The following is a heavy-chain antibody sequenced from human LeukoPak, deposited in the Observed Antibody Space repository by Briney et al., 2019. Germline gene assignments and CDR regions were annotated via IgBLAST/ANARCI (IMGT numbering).Heavy chain of an antibody. D-gene: IGHD3-22*01. CDR3: ARNPPNYYDSSGSFDY. Sequence: GESLKISCKGSGYSFTSYWIGWVRQMPGKGLEWMGIIYPGDSDTRYSLSFQGQVTMSVDKSISTAYLQWSSLKASDTAMYYCARNPPNYYDSSGSFDYWGQGTLVTVSS. V-gene: IGHV5-51*01. CDR1: GYSFTSYW. CDR2: IYPGDSDT. J-gene: IGHJ4*02.